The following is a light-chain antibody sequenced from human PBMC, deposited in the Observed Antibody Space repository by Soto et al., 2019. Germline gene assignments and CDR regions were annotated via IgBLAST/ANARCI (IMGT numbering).Light chain of an antibody. CDR2: DAS. CDR3: QQYNTWPIT. V-gene: IGKV3-15*01. Sequence: IVLTQSPGTLSLSPGERATLSCRASETVRSDLAWYQQKPGQAPRLLIYDASTRATGIPARFSASGSGTDFTLTISSLQSEDFVVYYCQQYNTWPITFGQGTRLEIK. CDR1: ETVRSD. J-gene: IGKJ5*01.